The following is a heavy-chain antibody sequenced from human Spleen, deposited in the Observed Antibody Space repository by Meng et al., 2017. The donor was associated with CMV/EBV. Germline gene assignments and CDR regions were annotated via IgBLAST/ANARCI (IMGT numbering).Heavy chain of an antibody. CDR1: GYNFTWND. CDR2: VNPYSGNT. J-gene: IGHJ2*01. D-gene: IGHD1-14*01. V-gene: IGHV1-8*01. Sequence: ASVKVSCKASGYNFTWNDVNWVRQAPGHGPEWMGWVNPYSGNTGYARNFQGRVTMTTNTSISTAYMELSSLRSEDTAVYYCARRAAGWYLDPWGRGTLVTVSS. CDR3: ARRAAGWYLDP.